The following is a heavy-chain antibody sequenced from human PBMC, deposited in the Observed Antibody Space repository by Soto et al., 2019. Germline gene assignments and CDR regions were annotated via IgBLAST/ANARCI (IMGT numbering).Heavy chain of an antibody. J-gene: IGHJ3*02. CDR3: ARLLGNPFAFDI. CDR2: IIPIFGTA. V-gene: IGHV1-69*13. Sequence: GASVKVSCKASGGTFSSYAISWVRQAPGQGLEWMGGIIPIFGTANYAQKFQGRVTITADESTSTAYMELSSLRSEDTAVYYCARLLGNPFAFDIWGQGTMVTVSS. CDR1: GGTFSSYA.